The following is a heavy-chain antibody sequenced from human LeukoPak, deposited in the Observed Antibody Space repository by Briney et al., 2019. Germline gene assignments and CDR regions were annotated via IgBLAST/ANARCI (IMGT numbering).Heavy chain of an antibody. V-gene: IGHV3-30*04. D-gene: IGHD6-19*01. CDR3: ARDALAVAGLNWFDP. CDR1: GFTFSRYA. CDR2: VSYDGDNK. Sequence: PGGSLRLSCAASGFTFSRYAMHWVRQAPGKGLEWVAVVSYDGDNKYYADSVKGRFTISRDNAKNSLYLQMNSLRAEDTAVYYCARDALAVAGLNWFDPWGQGTLVTVSS. J-gene: IGHJ5*02.